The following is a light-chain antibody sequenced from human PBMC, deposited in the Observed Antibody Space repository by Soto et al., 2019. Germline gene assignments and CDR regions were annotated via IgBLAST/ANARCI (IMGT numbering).Light chain of an antibody. CDR1: QSISSW. CDR3: QQYDSYPLT. V-gene: IGKV1-5*01. J-gene: IGKJ4*01. CDR2: DVS. Sequence: ETPMTQSPSTLSASVVDRVTITCGSSQSISSWLAWYQQKPGKAPKFLIYDVSTLESGVPSRFSGSGSGTEFTLTISSLQPEDFATYYCQQYDSYPLTFGGGTKV.